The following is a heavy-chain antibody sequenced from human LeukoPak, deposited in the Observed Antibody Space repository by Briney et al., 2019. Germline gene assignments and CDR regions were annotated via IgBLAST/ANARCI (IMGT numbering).Heavy chain of an antibody. CDR3: ARDITYYYDSSGYYGAPEYFQH. J-gene: IGHJ1*01. V-gene: IGHV3-30*02. D-gene: IGHD3-22*01. Sequence: GGSLRLSCAASGFTFSSYGMHWVRQAPGKGLEWVAFIRFDGSNKYYADSVKGRFTISRDNAKNSLYLQMNSLRAEDTAVYYCARDITYYYDSSGYYGAPEYFQHWGQGTLVTVSS. CDR2: IRFDGSNK. CDR1: GFTFSSYG.